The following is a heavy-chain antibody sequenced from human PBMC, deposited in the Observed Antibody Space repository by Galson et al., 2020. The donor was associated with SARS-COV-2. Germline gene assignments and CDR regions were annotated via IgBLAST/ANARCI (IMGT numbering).Heavy chain of an antibody. CDR3: ARARSGSTWYKTYCGVDV. J-gene: IGHJ6*02. CDR2: INHRGSI. V-gene: IGHV4-34*01. Sequence: SKTLSLTCAVYGGSFSGYYWTWIRQPPGKGLEWIGEINHRGSINQNPSLTSRVVIAIDTSKNQFSLNLTSVTAADTAVYYCARARSGSTWYKTYCGVDVWGQGTTVTVS. CDR1: GGSFSGYY. D-gene: IGHD6-13*01.